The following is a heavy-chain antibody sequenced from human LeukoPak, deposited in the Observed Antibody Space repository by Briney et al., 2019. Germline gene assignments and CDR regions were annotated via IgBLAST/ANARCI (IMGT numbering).Heavy chain of an antibody. J-gene: IGHJ3*01. CDR3: VREKGDILTGYRSGAFDV. CDR2: MYSGGST. Sequence: GGSLRLSCVASGFTVSSSYISWVRQAPGKGLEWVSVMYSGGSTYYADSVKGRFTISRDNSKNTLYLQMNSLRAEDTAVYYCVREKGDILTGYRSGAFDVWGQGTLVTVSS. D-gene: IGHD3-9*01. CDR1: GFTVSSSY. V-gene: IGHV3-53*01.